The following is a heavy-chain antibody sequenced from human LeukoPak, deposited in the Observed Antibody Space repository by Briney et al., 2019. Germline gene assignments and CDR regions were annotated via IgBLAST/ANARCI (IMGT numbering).Heavy chain of an antibody. CDR2: SSYHGRNT. Sequence: GGSLRLSCAAFGLSSNTYGMQWVRRAPGKGLEWVAMSSYHGRNTYYADSVRGRFTISRDNSNNTLYLQIDSLRVEDTAIYYCAKDRYPTAVTSNGMDVWGQGTTVTVS. CDR3: AKDRYPTAVTSNGMDV. V-gene: IGHV3-30*18. CDR1: GLSSNTYG. J-gene: IGHJ6*02. D-gene: IGHD4-17*01.